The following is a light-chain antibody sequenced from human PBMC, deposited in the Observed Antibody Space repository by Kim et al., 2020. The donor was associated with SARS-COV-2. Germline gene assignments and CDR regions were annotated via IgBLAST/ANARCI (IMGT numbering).Light chain of an antibody. CDR1: QSVASN. Sequence: EIVLTQSPGTLSVSPGERVALSCRASQSVASNLAWYQQKPGQAPRLLIYGASTRATGIPARFSGSGSGTEFTLTISSLQSEDFAVYYCQQCHYCPPMYSFGQVTKL. V-gene: IGKV3-15*01. CDR3: QQCHYCPPMYS. J-gene: IGKJ2*01. CDR2: GAS.